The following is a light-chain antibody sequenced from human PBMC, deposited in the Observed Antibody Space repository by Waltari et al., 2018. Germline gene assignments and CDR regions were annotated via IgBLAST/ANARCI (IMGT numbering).Light chain of an antibody. CDR2: AVS. CDR3: QQGSSFPPT. V-gene: IGKV1-12*01. CDR1: QDISSA. J-gene: IGKJ1*01. Sequence: QMTQSPCSVSASAGYRVTLTCRAGQDISSALALYQQKPGQAPNLLIYAVSSLQSGVPARFSGSGSGTEFTLTISSLQPEDLATYYCQQGSSFPPTFGQGTKVEIK.